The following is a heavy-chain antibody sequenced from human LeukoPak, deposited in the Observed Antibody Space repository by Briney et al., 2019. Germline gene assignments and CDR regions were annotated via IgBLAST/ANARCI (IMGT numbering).Heavy chain of an antibody. CDR1: GYIFTNYW. J-gene: IGHJ1*01. V-gene: IGHV5-51*01. D-gene: IGHD6-19*01. Sequence: GESLKISCEASGYIFTNYWIGWVRQMPGKGLEWMGIIYPGDSHTKYSPSFEGQVTISADKSISTAYLQWSSLKASDSAMYYCARQGAAVGGAYLIQHWGQGTLVTVSS. CDR3: ARQGAAVGGAYLIQH. CDR2: IYPGDSHT.